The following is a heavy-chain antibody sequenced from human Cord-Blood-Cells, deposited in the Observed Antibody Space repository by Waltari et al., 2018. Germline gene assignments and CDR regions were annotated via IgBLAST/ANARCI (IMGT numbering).Heavy chain of an antibody. CDR3: ARAPAVIRNALKF. V-gene: IGHV6-1*01. J-gene: IGHJ3*01. CDR2: TSYRSKGYK. D-gene: IGHD2-21*01. Sequence: QVQLQQSGPGLVKPSQTLSLTCAISGDSVSSTSAAWNWIGQSPSRGLGWPGRTSYRSKGYKDMEVPVKIRITITPAPPKNQSPRQLNSGPPGNTLLNYGARAPAVIRNALKFWGKGKRFTSLQ. CDR1: GDSVSSTSAA.